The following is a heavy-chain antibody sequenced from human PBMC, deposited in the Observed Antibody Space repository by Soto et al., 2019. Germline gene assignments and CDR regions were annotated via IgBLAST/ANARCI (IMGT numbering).Heavy chain of an antibody. CDR2: IYSGGST. CDR3: ARAMTTSDYYYYYGMDV. J-gene: IGHJ6*02. Sequence: GGSLRLSCAASGFTVNSNYMSWVRQAPGKGLEWVSVIYSGGSTYHVDSVKGRFTISRDNAKNSLYVQMNSLRAEDTAVYYCARAMTTSDYYYYYGMDVWGQGTTVTVSS. V-gene: IGHV3-53*01. D-gene: IGHD4-17*01. CDR1: GFTVNSNY.